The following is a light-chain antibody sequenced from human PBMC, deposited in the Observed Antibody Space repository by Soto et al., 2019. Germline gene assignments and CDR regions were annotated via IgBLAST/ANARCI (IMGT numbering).Light chain of an antibody. CDR2: TNN. V-gene: IGLV1-44*01. CDR3: ATWDDSLNGYV. J-gene: IGLJ1*01. CDR1: SSNIGRNT. Sequence: QSVLTQPPSASETPGQRVTISCSGRSSNIGRNTVNWYQQLPGTAPKLLIFTNNLRPSGVPDRFSGSRSGTSASLAISGLQSEDEAAYYCATWDDSLNGYVFGTGTKLTVL.